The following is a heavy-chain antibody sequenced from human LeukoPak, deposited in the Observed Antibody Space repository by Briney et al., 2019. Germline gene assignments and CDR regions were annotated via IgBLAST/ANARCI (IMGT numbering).Heavy chain of an antibody. D-gene: IGHD2/OR15-2a*01. V-gene: IGHV1-2*02. J-gene: IGHJ4*02. CDR1: GYTFTGYY. CDR2: INPNSGGT. CDR3: ARDAPAFSETASFDY. Sequence: ASVKVSCKASGYTFTGYYMHWVRQAPGQGLEWMGWINPNSGGTNYAQKFQGRVTITADKSTSTAYMELSSLRSEDTAVYYCARDAPAFSETASFDYWGQGTLVTVSS.